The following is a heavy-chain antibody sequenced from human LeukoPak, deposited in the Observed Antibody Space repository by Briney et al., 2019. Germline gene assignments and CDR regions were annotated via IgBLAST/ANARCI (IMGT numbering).Heavy chain of an antibody. J-gene: IGHJ6*04. CDR3: AELGITIIGGV. CDR2: ISSSSSYI. D-gene: IGHD3-10*02. Sequence: GGSLRLSCAASGFTFSSYGMNWVRHAPGKGLERVSSISSSSSYIYYADSVKGRFTISRDNAKNSLYLQMNSLRAEDTAVYYCAELGITIIGGVWGKGTTVAISS. CDR1: GFTFSSYG. V-gene: IGHV3-21*01.